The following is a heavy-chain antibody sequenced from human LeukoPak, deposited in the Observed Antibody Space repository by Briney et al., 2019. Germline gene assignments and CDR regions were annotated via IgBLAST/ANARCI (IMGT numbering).Heavy chain of an antibody. CDR2: FDPEDGET. CDR3: ARVLGPVAGNREYFQH. V-gene: IGHV1-24*01. CDR1: GYTLTELS. D-gene: IGHD1/OR15-1a*01. Sequence: EASVKVSCKVSGYTLTELSMHWVRQAPGKGLEWMGGFDPEDGETIYAQKFQGRVTMTEDTSTDTAYMELSSLRSEDTAVYYCARVLGPVAGNREYFQHWGQGTLVTVSS. J-gene: IGHJ1*01.